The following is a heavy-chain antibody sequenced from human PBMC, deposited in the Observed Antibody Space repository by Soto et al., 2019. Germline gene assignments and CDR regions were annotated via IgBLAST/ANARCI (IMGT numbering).Heavy chain of an antibody. CDR2: INTDNGNT. J-gene: IGHJ4*02. Sequence: QVQLVQSGAEVRKPGASVQVSCKASGYIFTSYGISWVRQAPGQGLEWMGWINTDNGNTKYAQKFEGRVTMTRDRSTATAYMELRSLKSDDTAVYYCARVGLTMILVPFGVRWGQGTQVTVSS. CDR1: GYIFTSYG. D-gene: IGHD3-22*01. CDR3: ARVGLTMILVPFGVR. V-gene: IGHV1-18*04.